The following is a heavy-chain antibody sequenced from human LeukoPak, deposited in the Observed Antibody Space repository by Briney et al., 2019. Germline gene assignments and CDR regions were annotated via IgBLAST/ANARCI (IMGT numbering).Heavy chain of an antibody. Sequence: SETLSLTCTVSGGSISSYYWSWIRQPPGKGLEWIGYIYYSGSTNYNPSLKSRVTISVDTSKNQFSLKLSSVTAADMAVYFCARQFLVGSTFHAFDLWGQGTRVTVSS. CDR3: ARQFLVGSTFHAFDL. J-gene: IGHJ3*01. D-gene: IGHD1-26*01. CDR1: GGSISSYY. CDR2: IYYSGST. V-gene: IGHV4-59*08.